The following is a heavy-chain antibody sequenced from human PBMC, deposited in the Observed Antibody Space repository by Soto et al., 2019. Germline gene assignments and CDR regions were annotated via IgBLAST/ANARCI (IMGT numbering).Heavy chain of an antibody. V-gene: IGHV3-23*01. CDR2: IITSGGST. J-gene: IGHJ4*02. Sequence: EVQLLESGGGLVQPGGSLRLSCAASRLTFSSYAMSWVRQAPGKGLEWVSGIITSGGSTFYADSVKGRFTISRDSSKSTLYLQMNRLRVEDTAVYYCAKTGGSGWPLDSWGQGTLVTVSS. D-gene: IGHD6-19*01. CDR3: AKTGGSGWPLDS. CDR1: RLTFSSYA.